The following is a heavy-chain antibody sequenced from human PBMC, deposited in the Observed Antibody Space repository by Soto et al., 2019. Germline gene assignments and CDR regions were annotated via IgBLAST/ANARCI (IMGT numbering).Heavy chain of an antibody. CDR1: GFTFSSYA. J-gene: IGHJ5*02. V-gene: IGHV3-23*01. D-gene: IGHD4-4*01. Sequence: GGSLRLSCAASGFTFSSYAMSWVRQAPGKGLEWVSSISGSDGSTYYADSVKGRFTISRDNSKNTLYLQMNSLRAEDTAVYYCATVTRHWFDPWGQGTLVTVSS. CDR3: ATVTRHWFDP. CDR2: ISGSDGST.